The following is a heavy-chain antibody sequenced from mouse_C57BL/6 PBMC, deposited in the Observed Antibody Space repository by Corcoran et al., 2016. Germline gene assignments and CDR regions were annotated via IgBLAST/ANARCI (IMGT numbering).Heavy chain of an antibody. CDR2: INPNNGGT. V-gene: IGHV1-26*01. Sequence: EVQLQQSGPELVKPGASVKISCKASGYTFTDYYMNWVKQSHGKGLEWIGDINPNNGGTSYNQKFKGKATLTVDKSSSTAYMELRSLTSEDSAVYYCARGNFDYWGQGTTLTVSS. J-gene: IGHJ2*01. CDR1: GYTFTDYY. CDR3: ARGNFDY.